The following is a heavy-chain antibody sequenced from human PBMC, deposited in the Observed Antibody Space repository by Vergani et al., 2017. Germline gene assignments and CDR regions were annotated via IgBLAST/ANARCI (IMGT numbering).Heavy chain of an antibody. CDR3: AREDISLTVEGANYMDI. CDR1: GDRVSNKSAG. D-gene: IGHD3-22*01. J-gene: IGHJ6*03. Sequence: QVQLHQSGPGLVKPSQTLSLTCAISGDRVSNKSAGWNWIRQSPSRGLEWRGRTYFMYKWYNDYAASVKSRMTINSDTSKNLFSLQLQYVTPEDTAVYYCAREDISLTVEGANYMDIWGKGTTVTVSS. V-gene: IGHV6-1*01. CDR2: TYFMYKWYN.